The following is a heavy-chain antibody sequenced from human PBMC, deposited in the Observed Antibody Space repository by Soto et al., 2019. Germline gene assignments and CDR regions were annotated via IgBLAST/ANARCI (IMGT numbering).Heavy chain of an antibody. D-gene: IGHD6-19*01. Sequence: QVQLVQSGAEVKKPGSSVKVSCKASGGTFSSYAISWVRQAPGQGLEWMGGIIPIFGTANYAQKFQGRVTITADESTSTAYMELSSLRSEDTAVYYCASTRVAGGEADRPYYDYYGMDVWGQGTTVTVSS. CDR1: GGTFSSYA. V-gene: IGHV1-69*01. CDR2: IIPIFGTA. J-gene: IGHJ6*02. CDR3: ASTRVAGGEADRPYYDYYGMDV.